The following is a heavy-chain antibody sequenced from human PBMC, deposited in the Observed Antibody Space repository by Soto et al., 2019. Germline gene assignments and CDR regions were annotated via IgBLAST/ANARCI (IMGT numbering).Heavy chain of an antibody. D-gene: IGHD4-17*01. Sequence: QVQLVQSGAEVKKPGASVKVSCKASGYTFTSYGISWVRQAPGQGLEWMGWISAYNGNTNYAQKLQGRVTMTTDTTTTTTYMKLRGMKSVDTAVYYCARDHHGGPGYWGQGTLVTVSS. CDR3: ARDHHGGPGY. J-gene: IGHJ4*02. CDR2: ISAYNGNT. CDR1: GYTFTSYG. V-gene: IGHV1-18*01.